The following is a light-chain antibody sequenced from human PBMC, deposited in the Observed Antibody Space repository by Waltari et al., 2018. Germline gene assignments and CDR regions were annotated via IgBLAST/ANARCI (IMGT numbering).Light chain of an antibody. CDR3: NSRDSSGNYVV. CDR1: RPRIYY. V-gene: IGLV3-19*01. CDR2: GKN. J-gene: IGLJ2*01. Sequence: SSELTQDPAVSVALGQTVRITCQGARPRIYYASWYPQKPGQAPLLVMYGKNNRPSGIPDRVSGSSSGDTASLTITGAQAEDEADYYCNSRDSSGNYVVFGGGTKLTVL.